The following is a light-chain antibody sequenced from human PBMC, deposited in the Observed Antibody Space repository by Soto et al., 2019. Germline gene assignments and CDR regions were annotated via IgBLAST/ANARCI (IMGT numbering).Light chain of an antibody. CDR3: QHYTSYPPWT. CDR2: RAS. J-gene: IGKJ1*01. CDR1: QSVNSW. Sequence: DIKMTQSPSTLSASVGDRITITCRASQSVNSWLAWYQQKPGKAPNLLIYRASSLKSGVPSRFSGSGSGTEFTLTISSLQPDDFATYYCQHYTSYPPWTFGQGTKVEIK. V-gene: IGKV1-5*03.